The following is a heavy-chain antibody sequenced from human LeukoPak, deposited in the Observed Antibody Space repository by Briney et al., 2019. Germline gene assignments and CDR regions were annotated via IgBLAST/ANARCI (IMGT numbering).Heavy chain of an antibody. J-gene: IGHJ3*02. Sequence: GGSLRLSCAASGFTFSSYGMHWVRQAPGKGLEWVAFIRYDGSNKYYADSVKGRFTISRDDAKNSLYLQMNSLRAEDTAVYYCARDIAAPRRNAFDIWGQGTMVTVSS. V-gene: IGHV3-30*02. CDR2: IRYDGSNK. CDR1: GFTFSSYG. CDR3: ARDIAAPRRNAFDI. D-gene: IGHD6-25*01.